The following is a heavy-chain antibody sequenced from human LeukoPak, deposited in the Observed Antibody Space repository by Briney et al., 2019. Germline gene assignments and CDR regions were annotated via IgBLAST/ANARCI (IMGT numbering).Heavy chain of an antibody. Sequence: SETLSLTCTVSGVSISSYYWSWIRQPAGKGLEWIGRIYTSGSTNHNPSLKSRVTMSVDKSKNQLSLKLSSVTAADTAMYYCARGAYHYGSGSYYFDYWGQGTLVTVSS. V-gene: IGHV4-4*07. D-gene: IGHD3-10*01. J-gene: IGHJ4*02. CDR2: IYTSGST. CDR1: GVSISSYY. CDR3: ARGAYHYGSGSYYFDY.